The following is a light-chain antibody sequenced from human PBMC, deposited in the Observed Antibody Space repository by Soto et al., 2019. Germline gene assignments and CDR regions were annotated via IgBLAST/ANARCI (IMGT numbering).Light chain of an antibody. CDR1: QSISNH. Sequence: DIQMTQTPSSLSPSVGDRVTITCRARQSISNHLNWYQQKPGKAPKLLIFAASSLQSGVPSRFSGSRSGPDFTLTISSLQPEDFATYYCQQSYSSPPTFGQGTKVDIK. V-gene: IGKV1-39*01. CDR2: AAS. CDR3: QQSYSSPPT. J-gene: IGKJ1*01.